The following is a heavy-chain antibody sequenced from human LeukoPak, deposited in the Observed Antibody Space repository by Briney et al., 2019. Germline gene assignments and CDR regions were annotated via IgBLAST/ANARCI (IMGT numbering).Heavy chain of an antibody. CDR1: GFSVSNNY. J-gene: IGHJ3*02. Sequence: GGSLRLSCAASGFSVSNNYMSWVRQAPGKGLEWVSAISGSGGSTYYADSVKGRFTISRDNSKNTLYLQMNSLRAEDTAVYYCAKASVSSSWFDAFDIWGQGTMVTVSS. V-gene: IGHV3-23*01. CDR3: AKASVSSSWFDAFDI. D-gene: IGHD6-13*01. CDR2: ISGSGGST.